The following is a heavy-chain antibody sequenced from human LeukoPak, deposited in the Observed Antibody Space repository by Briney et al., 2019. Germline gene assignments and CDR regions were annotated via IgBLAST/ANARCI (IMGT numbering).Heavy chain of an antibody. J-gene: IGHJ4*02. V-gene: IGHV3-11*01. D-gene: IGHD3-10*01. CDR1: GFTFSDYY. CDR2: ITNSGTTM. CDR3: AKDPSCYYGSGSFDY. Sequence: GGSLRLSCAASGFTFSDYYMNWIRQAPGKGLEWISYITNSGTTMYYADSVKGRFTISRDNAKNSLYLQMNSLRAEDTALYYCAKDPSCYYGSGSFDYWGQGTLVTVSS.